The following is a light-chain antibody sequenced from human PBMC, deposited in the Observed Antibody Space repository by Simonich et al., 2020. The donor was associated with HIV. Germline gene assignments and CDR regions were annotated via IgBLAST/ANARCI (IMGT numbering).Light chain of an antibody. CDR2: KAS. CDR1: QSISSW. J-gene: IGKJ1*01. V-gene: IGKV1-5*03. CDR3: QQFYSTPQT. Sequence: IQMTQSPSTLSASVGDRVTITCRASQSISSWLAWYQQKPGKAPKLLIYKASSLESGVPSRFSGSGSGTEFTLTISSLQPDDFATYYCQQFYSTPQTFGQGTKVEIK.